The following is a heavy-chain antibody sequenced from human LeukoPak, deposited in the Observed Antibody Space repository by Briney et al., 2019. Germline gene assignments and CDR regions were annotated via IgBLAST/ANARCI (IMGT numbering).Heavy chain of an antibody. J-gene: IGHJ5*02. Sequence: SETLSLTCTVSGVSVSSGSYFWSWIRQPPGEGPQWIGYIYHDGSTNYSPSLRSRVSISVDTSKNQFSLKLSSVTTADTAVYFFATFFDFWFGAWGQGTQVTVSS. CDR2: IYHDGST. D-gene: IGHD5/OR15-5a*01. V-gene: IGHV4-61*01. CDR3: ATFFDFWFGA. CDR1: GVSVSSGSYF.